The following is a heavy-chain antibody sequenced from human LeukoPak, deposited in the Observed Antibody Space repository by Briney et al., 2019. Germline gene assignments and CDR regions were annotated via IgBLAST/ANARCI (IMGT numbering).Heavy chain of an antibody. CDR1: GFTFSTYA. D-gene: IGHD3-22*01. CDR3: AKGDAEYYDSSGSFDY. CDR2: ISGSSGST. V-gene: IGHV3-23*01. J-gene: IGHJ4*02. Sequence: GGSMRLSCAASGFTFSTYAMNWVRQAPGKGLEWVSVISGSSGSTYYADSVKGRFTISRDNSKNTLYLQMNTLRAEDTAVYYCAKGDAEYYDSSGSFDYWGQGTLVTVSS.